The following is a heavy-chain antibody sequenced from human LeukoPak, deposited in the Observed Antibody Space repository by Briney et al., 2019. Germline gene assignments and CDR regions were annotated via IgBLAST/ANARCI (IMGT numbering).Heavy chain of an antibody. J-gene: IGHJ4*02. V-gene: IGHV4-39*01. CDR2: IYYTGPT. CDR3: AKSGGYGLIDY. CDR1: GVSISTSRYY. Sequence: SETLSLTCTVSGVSISTSRYYWGWIRQPPGKGLEWIGNIYYTGPTYYNASLESRVTISLDTSKNQFFLKLTSVTAADTAMYCCAKSGGYGLIDYLGQGTLVTVSS. D-gene: IGHD6-25*01.